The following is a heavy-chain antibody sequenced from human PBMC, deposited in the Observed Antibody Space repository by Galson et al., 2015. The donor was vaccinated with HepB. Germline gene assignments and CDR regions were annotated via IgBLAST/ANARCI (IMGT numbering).Heavy chain of an antibody. Sequence: SVKVSCKASGYTFTGYYMHWVRQAPGQGLEWMGWINPNSGGTNYAQKFQGRVTMTRDTSISTAYMELSRLRSDDTAVYYCARGPIVVVPAAMGFSTYYYYYYMDVWGKGTTVTVSS. J-gene: IGHJ6*03. V-gene: IGHV1-2*02. CDR2: INPNSGGT. D-gene: IGHD2-2*01. CDR1: GYTFTGYY. CDR3: ARGPIVVVPAAMGFSTYYYYYYMDV.